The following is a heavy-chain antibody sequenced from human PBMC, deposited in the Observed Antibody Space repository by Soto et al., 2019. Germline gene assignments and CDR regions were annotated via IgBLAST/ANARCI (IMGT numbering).Heavy chain of an antibody. Sequence: ASVKVSCKASGYTFTSYDINWVRQATGQGLEWMGWMNPNSGNTGYAQKFQGRVTMTRNTPISTAYMELSSLRSEDTAVYYCARGRSCSGGSCYGVWYYYGMDVWGQGTTVTSP. D-gene: IGHD2-15*01. CDR2: MNPNSGNT. CDR3: ARGRSCSGGSCYGVWYYYGMDV. J-gene: IGHJ6*02. CDR1: GYTFTSYD. V-gene: IGHV1-8*01.